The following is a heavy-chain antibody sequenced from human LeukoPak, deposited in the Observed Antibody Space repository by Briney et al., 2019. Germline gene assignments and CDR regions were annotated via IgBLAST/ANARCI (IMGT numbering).Heavy chain of an antibody. Sequence: GGSLRLSCAASGFTFSTYGMSWVRQAPGKGLEWVSVIYSGGSTYYADSVKGRFTISRDNSKNTLYLQMNSLRAEDTAVYYCARALVSNDAFDIWGQGTMVTVSS. V-gene: IGHV3-66*01. CDR1: GFTFSTYG. CDR2: IYSGGST. J-gene: IGHJ3*02. D-gene: IGHD3-16*02. CDR3: ARALVSNDAFDI.